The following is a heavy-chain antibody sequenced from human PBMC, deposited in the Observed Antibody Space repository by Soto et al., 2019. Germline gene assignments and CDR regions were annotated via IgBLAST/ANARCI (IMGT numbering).Heavy chain of an antibody. D-gene: IGHD1-26*01. CDR3: AKRGSGSYFDY. V-gene: IGHV3-23*01. Sequence: EVQLLESGGGWVQPGGSLRLSCAASGFTFSSYAMNRVRQAPGKGLEWVSVISGSGGSTYYADSVKGRFSISRDSSKNTLYLQMNSLRAEDTAVYYCAKRGSGSYFDYWGQGTLVTVSS. CDR2: ISGSGGST. CDR1: GFTFSSYA. J-gene: IGHJ4*02.